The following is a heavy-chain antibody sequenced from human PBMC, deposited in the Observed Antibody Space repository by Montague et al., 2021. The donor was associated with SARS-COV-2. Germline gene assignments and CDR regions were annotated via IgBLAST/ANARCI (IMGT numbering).Heavy chain of an antibody. CDR2: IDWDDDK. V-gene: IGHV2-70*11. CDR1: GFSLSTSGMC. D-gene: IGHD6-19*01. CDR3: AREYSSGVYFDY. J-gene: IGHJ4*02. Sequence: PALVKPTQTLTLTCTFSGFSLSTSGMCVSWIRQPPGKALEWLARIDWDDDKYYSTSLKTRLTISKDTSKNQVVLTMTNMDPVDTATYYCAREYSSGVYFDYWGQGTLVIVSS.